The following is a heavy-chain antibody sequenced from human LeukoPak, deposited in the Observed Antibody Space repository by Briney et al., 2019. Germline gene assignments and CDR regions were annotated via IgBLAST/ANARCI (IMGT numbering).Heavy chain of an antibody. D-gene: IGHD6-19*01. Sequence: GGSLRLSCAASGFTFSSYAMSWVRQAPGKGLEWVSAISGSGLSAYYAESVRGRFTTSRDNSKNTLYLQMNSLRAEDTAVYYCAKRADTGTSSSGWYDYWGQGTQVTVSS. CDR1: GFTFSSYA. J-gene: IGHJ4*02. CDR3: AKRADTGTSSSGWYDY. V-gene: IGHV3-23*01. CDR2: ISGSGLSA.